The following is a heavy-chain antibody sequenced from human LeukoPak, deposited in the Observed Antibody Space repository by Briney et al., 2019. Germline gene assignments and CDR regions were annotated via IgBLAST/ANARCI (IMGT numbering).Heavy chain of an antibody. V-gene: IGHV3-33*01. Sequence: GGSLRLSCAASGFTFSSYGMRWVRQAPGKGLEWVAAIWYDGSNKYYADSVKGRFTISRDNSKNTLYLQMNSLRAEDTAVYYCARVRGSFKKGAFDYWGQGTLVTVSS. CDR1: GFTFSSYG. CDR3: ARVRGSFKKGAFDY. D-gene: IGHD2-15*01. CDR2: IWYDGSNK. J-gene: IGHJ4*02.